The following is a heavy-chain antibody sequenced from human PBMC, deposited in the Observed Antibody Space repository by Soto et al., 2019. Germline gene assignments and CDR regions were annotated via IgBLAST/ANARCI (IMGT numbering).Heavy chain of an antibody. D-gene: IGHD3-16*02. CDR2: IKQDGSEK. Sequence: PGGSLRLSCAASGFTFSSYWMSWVRQAPGKGLEWVAKIKQDGSEKYYADSVKGRFTISRDNSKNTLNLQMNSLRADDTAVYYCAKALGELSPESYDYWGQGTLVTVSS. J-gene: IGHJ4*02. V-gene: IGHV3-7*01. CDR3: AKALGELSPESYDY. CDR1: GFTFSSYW.